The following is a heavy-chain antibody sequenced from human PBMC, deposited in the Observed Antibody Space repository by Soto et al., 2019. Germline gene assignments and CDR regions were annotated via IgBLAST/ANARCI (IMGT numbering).Heavy chain of an antibody. Sequence: SVKVSCKASGGTFSSYTISWVRQAPGQGLEWMGRIIPILGIANYAQKFQGRVTITADKSTSTAYMELSSLRSEDTAVYYCARDDDILTGYLGGAYFDYWGQGTLVTVSS. CDR3: ARDDDILTGYLGGAYFDY. CDR2: IIPILGIA. J-gene: IGHJ4*02. D-gene: IGHD3-9*01. CDR1: GGTFSSYT. V-gene: IGHV1-69*04.